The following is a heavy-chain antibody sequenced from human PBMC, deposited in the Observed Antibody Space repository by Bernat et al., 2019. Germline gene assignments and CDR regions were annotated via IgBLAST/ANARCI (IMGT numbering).Heavy chain of an antibody. Sequence: EVQLVESGGGLVQPGGSLRLSCVASGFTVSSNYMSWVRQAPGKGLEWVSLIYSDGSTYYADSVKGRFTISTDNPKNMLYLQMSSLRAEDTAFYYCARAGALTSFYFEYWGQGTLVTVSS. V-gene: IGHV3-53*01. CDR2: IYSDGST. D-gene: IGHD7-27*01. CDR1: GFTVSSNY. J-gene: IGHJ4*02. CDR3: ARAGALTSFYFEY.